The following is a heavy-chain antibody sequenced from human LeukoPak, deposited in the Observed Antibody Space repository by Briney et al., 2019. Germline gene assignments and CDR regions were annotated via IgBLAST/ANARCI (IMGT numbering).Heavy chain of an antibody. CDR1: GFTFNNAW. J-gene: IGHJ3*02. CDR3: TTALYDTAFDI. D-gene: IGHD3-22*01. V-gene: IGHV3-15*01. Sequence: GGSLRLSCAASGFTFNNAWMSWVRQAPGTGLEWVGRIKSKTDGGTTDYAAPVKGRFTISRDDSENTLYLQMNSLKTEDTAVYYCTTALYDTAFDIWGQGTMVTVSS. CDR2: IKSKTDGGTT.